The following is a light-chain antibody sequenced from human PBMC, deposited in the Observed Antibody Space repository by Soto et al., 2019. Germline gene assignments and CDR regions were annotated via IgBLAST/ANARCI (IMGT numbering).Light chain of an antibody. J-gene: IGLJ3*02. CDR3: SSYAGRNTWV. CDR1: NSDVGGYDR. V-gene: IGLV2-14*01. Sequence: QSALTQPASVSGSPGQSITISCTGTNSDVGGYDRVSWYQHHPGKAPKLLIFEVYNRPSGISDRFSGSKSGDTASLTISGLQAEDEADYYCSSYAGRNTWVFGGGTKVTVL. CDR2: EVY.